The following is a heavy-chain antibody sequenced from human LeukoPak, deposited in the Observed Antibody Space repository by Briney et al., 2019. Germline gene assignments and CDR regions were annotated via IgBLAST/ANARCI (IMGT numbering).Heavy chain of an antibody. D-gene: IGHD3-22*01. Sequence: SGGSLRLSCAASGFTFSSYAMSWVRQAPGKGLEWVSAISGSGGSTYYADSVKGRFTISRDNSKNTLYLQMNSLRAEDTAVYYCAKDRSSGYYPDAFDIWGQGTMVTVSS. V-gene: IGHV3-23*01. CDR1: GFTFSSYA. CDR3: AKDRSSGYYPDAFDI. CDR2: ISGSGGST. J-gene: IGHJ3*02.